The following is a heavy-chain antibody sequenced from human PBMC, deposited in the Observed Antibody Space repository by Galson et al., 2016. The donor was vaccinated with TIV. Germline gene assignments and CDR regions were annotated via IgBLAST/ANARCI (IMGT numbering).Heavy chain of an antibody. CDR2: IYTGGRS. CDR1: GDSISSLY. Sequence: ETLSLTCTVSGDSISSLYWSWIRQPAGKGLEWIGRIYTGGRSNYNPSLKSRVTMSLDTSKNQFSLKLTSATAADTAVYYCARDFSGYSGWYFGLWGRGTLVTVSS. J-gene: IGHJ2*01. D-gene: IGHD5-12*01. V-gene: IGHV4-4*07. CDR3: ARDFSGYSGWYFGL.